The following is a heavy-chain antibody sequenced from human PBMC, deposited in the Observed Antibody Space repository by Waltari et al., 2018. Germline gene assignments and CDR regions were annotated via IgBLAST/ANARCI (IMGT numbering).Heavy chain of an antibody. D-gene: IGHD3-10*01. V-gene: IGHV2-26*01. CDR3: ARMVGRELKAFDI. CDR2: IFSNDEK. CDR1: GFSLSNARMG. Sequence: QVTLKESGPVLVKPTETLTLTCTVSGFSLSNARMGVSWIRQPPGKALEWLAHIFSNDEKSYSPSLKSRLTIAKDTSKSQVVLTMTNMDPVDTATYYCARMVGRELKAFDIWGQGTMVTVSS. J-gene: IGHJ3*02.